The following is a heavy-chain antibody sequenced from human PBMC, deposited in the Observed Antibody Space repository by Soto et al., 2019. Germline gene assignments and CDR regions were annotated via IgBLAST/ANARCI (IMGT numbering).Heavy chain of an antibody. CDR3: ARPLFGVPAAISDP. CDR2: IYYSGST. J-gene: IGHJ5*02. V-gene: IGHV4-39*01. Sequence: QLQLQESGPGLVKPSETLSLTCTVSGGSISSSSYYWGWIRQPPGKGLEWIGSIYYSGSTYYNPSLKSRVTISVDTSNNQFSLKLSSVTAADTAVYYCARPLFGVPAAISDPWGQGTLVTVSS. D-gene: IGHD2-2*01. CDR1: GGSISSSSYY.